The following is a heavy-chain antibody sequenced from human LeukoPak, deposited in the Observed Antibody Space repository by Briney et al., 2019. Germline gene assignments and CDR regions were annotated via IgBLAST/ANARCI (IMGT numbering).Heavy chain of an antibody. Sequence: PGGSLRLSCTASGFSFSTYTTTWVRQAPGKGLEWVSGITDSGKPCYADSVKGRFTISRDNSKNTLYLQMDSLRVEDTALYYCAKDRAAAGFAGFDYWGQGTLVTVSS. CDR3: AKDRAAAGFAGFDY. D-gene: IGHD6-13*01. J-gene: IGHJ4*02. V-gene: IGHV3-23*01. CDR1: GFSFSTYT. CDR2: ITDSGKP.